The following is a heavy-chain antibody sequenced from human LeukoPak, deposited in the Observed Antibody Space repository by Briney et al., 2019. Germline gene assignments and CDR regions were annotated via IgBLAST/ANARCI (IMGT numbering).Heavy chain of an antibody. J-gene: IGHJ4*02. CDR1: GFTLSNAW. D-gene: IGHD2-2*01. CDR3: STKYGSGY. Sequence: GGSLRLSCAASGFTLSNAWMTWVRRGPRKGLERVGRVKSKTDGGTTDYAAPVKGRFTISRDDSKNTLYLQMNSLKTEDTAVYYCSTKYGSGYWGQGTLVTVSS. CDR2: VKSKTDGGTT. V-gene: IGHV3-15*01.